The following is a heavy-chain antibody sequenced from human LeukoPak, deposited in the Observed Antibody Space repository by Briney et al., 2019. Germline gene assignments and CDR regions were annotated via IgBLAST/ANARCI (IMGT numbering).Heavy chain of an antibody. Sequence: SETLSLACTVSGGSISSYYWSWIRQPPGKGLEWIGYIYYSGNTYYSPSLKSRVTISVDTSKNQFSLKLSSMTTADTAVYYCARDRSSGSGKYYFDYWGQGTLVTVSS. CDR2: IYYSGNT. CDR3: ARDRSSGSGKYYFDY. V-gene: IGHV4-59*01. CDR1: GGSISSYY. D-gene: IGHD6-13*01. J-gene: IGHJ4*02.